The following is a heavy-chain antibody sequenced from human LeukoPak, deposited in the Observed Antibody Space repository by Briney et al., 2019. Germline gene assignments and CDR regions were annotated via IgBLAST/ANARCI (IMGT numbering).Heavy chain of an antibody. CDR2: IKEDGSEK. CDR1: GFTFSSYW. J-gene: IGHJ4*02. D-gene: IGHD4-23*01. Sequence: PGGSLRLSCAASGFTFSSYWMSWVRQAPGKGLEWVANIKEDGSEKYYVDSVKGRFTISRDNTKNSLYLQMNSLRAEDTAMYYCARDYGGNSVYWGQGTLVTVSS. V-gene: IGHV3-7*01. CDR3: ARDYGGNSVY.